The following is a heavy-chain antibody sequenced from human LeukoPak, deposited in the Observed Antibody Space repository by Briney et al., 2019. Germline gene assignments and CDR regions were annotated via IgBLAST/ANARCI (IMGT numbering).Heavy chain of an antibody. CDR3: ARAPTDIYCSGGSCQLFDY. CDR2: IYHSGST. CDR1: GGSISSSNW. V-gene: IGHV4-4*02. D-gene: IGHD2-15*01. J-gene: IGHJ4*02. Sequence: SETLSLTCAVSGGSISSSNWWSWVRQPPGKGLEWIGEIYHSGSTNYNPSLKSRVTISVDRSKNQFSLKPSSVTAADTAVYYCARAPTDIYCSGGSCQLFDYWGQGTLVTVSS.